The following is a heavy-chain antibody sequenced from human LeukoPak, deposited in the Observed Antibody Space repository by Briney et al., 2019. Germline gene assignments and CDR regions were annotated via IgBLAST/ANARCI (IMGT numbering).Heavy chain of an antibody. CDR2: IYYSGST. CDR3: ARHGCSSTSCYLIDWFDP. D-gene: IGHD2-2*01. V-gene: IGHV4-59*08. Sequence: SETRSLTCTVSGGSISSYYWSWIRQPPGKGLEWIGYIYYSGSTNYNPSLKSRVTISVDTSKNQFSLKLSSVTAADTAVYYCARHGCSSTSCYLIDWFDPWGQGTLVTVSS. J-gene: IGHJ5*02. CDR1: GGSISSYY.